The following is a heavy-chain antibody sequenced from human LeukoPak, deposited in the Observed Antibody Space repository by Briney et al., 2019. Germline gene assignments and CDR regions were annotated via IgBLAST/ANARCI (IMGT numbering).Heavy chain of an antibody. Sequence: SQTLSLTCAISGDSVSSNSAAWNWIRQSPSRGLEWLGRTYYRSKWYNDYAVSVKSRITINPDTSKNQFSLQLNSVTPEDTAVYYCARVLQERITMVRGVIRPFDIWGQGTMATVSS. V-gene: IGHV6-1*01. CDR1: GDSVSSNSAA. J-gene: IGHJ3*02. CDR2: TYYRSKWYN. CDR3: ARVLQERITMVRGVIRPFDI. D-gene: IGHD3-10*01.